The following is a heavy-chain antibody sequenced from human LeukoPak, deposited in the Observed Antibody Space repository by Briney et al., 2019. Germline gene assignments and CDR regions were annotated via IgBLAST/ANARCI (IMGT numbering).Heavy chain of an antibody. J-gene: IGHJ5*02. CDR1: GYTFTNYG. V-gene: IGHV1-18*01. CDR3: ARGVSSGPTRWFDP. D-gene: IGHD3-22*01. Sequence: ASVKVSCKASGYTFTNYGISWVRQAPGQGLEWMGWINAYNGNTNCAQKLQGRVTMTTDTSTSTAYMELRSRRSDDTAVYYCARGVSSGPTRWFDPWGQGSLVTVSS. CDR2: INAYNGNT.